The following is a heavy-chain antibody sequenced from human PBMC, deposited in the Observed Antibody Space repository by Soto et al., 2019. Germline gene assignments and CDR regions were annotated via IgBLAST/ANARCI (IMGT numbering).Heavy chain of an antibody. CDR3: ATYHPFDY. D-gene: IGHD2-2*01. Sequence: GGSLRLSCADSGFTFSSYWMSWVRQAPGKGLEWVAYIKQDGSQKDYVDSVKGRFTISRDNAKNSLCLQMNSLRAEDTAVYYCATYHPFDYWGQGTLVTVSS. CDR1: GFTFSSYW. CDR2: IKQDGSQK. V-gene: IGHV3-7*03. J-gene: IGHJ4*02.